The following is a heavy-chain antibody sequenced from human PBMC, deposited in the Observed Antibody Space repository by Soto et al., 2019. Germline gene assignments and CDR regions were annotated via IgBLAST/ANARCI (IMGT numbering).Heavy chain of an antibody. D-gene: IGHD3-10*01. J-gene: IGHJ3*02. V-gene: IGHV4-39*07. CDR1: GGSISSYY. CDR2: IYYSGST. Sequence: ETLSLTCTVSGGSISSYYWGWIRQPPGKGLEWIGSIYYSGSTYYNPSLKSRVTISVDTSKNQFSLKLSSVTAADTAVYYCARRYGGAFDIWGQGTMVTVSS. CDR3: ARRYGGAFDI.